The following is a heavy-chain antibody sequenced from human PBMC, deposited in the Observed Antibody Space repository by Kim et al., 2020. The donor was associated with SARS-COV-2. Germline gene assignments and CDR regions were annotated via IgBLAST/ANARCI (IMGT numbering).Heavy chain of an antibody. V-gene: IGHV3-73*01. Sequence: YATAHAASVKGRFTISRDDSKNTAYLQMNSLKTEDTAVYYCTNGRDNAFDIWGQGTMVTVSS. CDR3: TNGRDNAFDI. D-gene: IGHD2-15*01. J-gene: IGHJ3*02. CDR2: YAT.